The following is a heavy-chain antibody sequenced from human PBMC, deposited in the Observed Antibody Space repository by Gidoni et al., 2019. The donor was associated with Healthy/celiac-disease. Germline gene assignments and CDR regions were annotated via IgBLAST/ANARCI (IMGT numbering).Heavy chain of an antibody. V-gene: IGHV4-4*02. CDR3: ARAGGGYYNAFDV. CDR1: GDPISSGNW. J-gene: IGHJ3*01. Sequence: QVQLQEPGPGLVRPSGTLSLTCAVSGDPISSGNWWSWVRQSPGKELEWIGEMFHSGSTNYNPSLKSRVTISVDTSRNQFSLNLSSVTAADTAVYYCARAGGGYYNAFDVWGQGTMVTVSS. CDR2: MFHSGST. D-gene: IGHD1-26*01.